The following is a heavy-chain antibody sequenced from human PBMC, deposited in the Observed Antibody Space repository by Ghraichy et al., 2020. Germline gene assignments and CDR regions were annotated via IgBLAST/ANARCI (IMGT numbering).Heavy chain of an antibody. CDR2: IYYSGNT. D-gene: IGHD6-13*01. CDR3: ARGLYGSNWYAVDF. J-gene: IGHJ4*02. V-gene: IGHV4-59*01. CDR1: GGSISSYY. Sequence: SETLSLTCTVSGGSISSYYWSWIRQPPGMGLESIGYIYYSGNTNYNPSLKSRVAISRDTSKTQFSLRLTSVTAADTAVYYCARGLYGSNWYAVDFWGQGTLVTVSS.